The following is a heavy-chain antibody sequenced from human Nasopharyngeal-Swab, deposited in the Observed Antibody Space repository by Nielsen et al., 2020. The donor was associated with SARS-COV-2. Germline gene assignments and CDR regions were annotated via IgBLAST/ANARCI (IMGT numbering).Heavy chain of an antibody. D-gene: IGHD5-12*01. CDR2: ISYDGSNK. J-gene: IGHJ4*02. CDR1: GFTFSSYG. Sequence: GGSLRLSCAASGFTFSSYGMHWVRQPPGKGLEWVAVISYDGSNKYYADSVKGRFTISRDNSKNTLYLQMNSLRAEDTAVYYCAKDPLYSGYDLRYYFDYWGQGTLVTVSS. CDR3: AKDPLYSGYDLRYYFDY. V-gene: IGHV3-30*18.